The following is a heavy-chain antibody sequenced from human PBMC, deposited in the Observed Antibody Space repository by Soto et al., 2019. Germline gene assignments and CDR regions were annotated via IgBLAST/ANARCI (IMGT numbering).Heavy chain of an antibody. V-gene: IGHV3-30*18. Sequence: QVQLVESGGGVVQPGRSLRLSCAASGFTFSSYGMHWVRQAPGKGLEWVAVISYDGSNKYYADSVKGRFTISRDNSKNTLHLQMNSLRAEDTAVYYCAKDLKYYGSGSYYEDYCGQGTLVTVSS. CDR1: GFTFSSYG. CDR3: AKDLKYYGSGSYYEDY. CDR2: ISYDGSNK. D-gene: IGHD3-10*01. J-gene: IGHJ4*02.